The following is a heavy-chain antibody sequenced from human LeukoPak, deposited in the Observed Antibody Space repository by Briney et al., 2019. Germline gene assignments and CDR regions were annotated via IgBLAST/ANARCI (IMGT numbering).Heavy chain of an antibody. CDR2: IKKDGSEK. CDR3: SRIAVAGNYYYYYMDV. J-gene: IGHJ6*03. D-gene: IGHD6-19*01. CDR1: GFTFSSYW. V-gene: IGHV3-7*01. Sequence: GGSLRLSCAASGFTFSSYWMSWVRQAPGKGLEWVANIKKDGSEKYYVDSVKGRFTISRDNAKTSLYLQMNSLRAEDTAVYYCSRIAVAGNYYYYYMDVWGKGTTVTISS.